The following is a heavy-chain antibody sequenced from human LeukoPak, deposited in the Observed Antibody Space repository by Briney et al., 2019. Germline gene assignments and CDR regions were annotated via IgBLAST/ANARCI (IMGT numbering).Heavy chain of an antibody. D-gene: IGHD2/OR15-2a*01. J-gene: IGHJ6*02. CDR2: IKADGSGT. CDR3: ATWAFYHNLDV. CDR1: GFTIGPYA. Sequence: GGSLRLSCAASGFTIGPYAMYWVRQGPGRGLEWVSVIKADGSGTFYADSVRGRSTTSRDNSKNSLYLQMNSLTSEDTALYYCATWAFYHNLDVWGQGTTVIVSS. V-gene: IGHV3-43*02.